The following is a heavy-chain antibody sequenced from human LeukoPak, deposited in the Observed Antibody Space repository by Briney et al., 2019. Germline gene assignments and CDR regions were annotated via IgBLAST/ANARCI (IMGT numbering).Heavy chain of an antibody. Sequence: SETLSLTCTVSGGSISSGGYYWSWIRQHPGKGLEWIGYIYYSGSTYYNPSLKSRVTISVDTSKNQFSLKLSSVTAADTAVYYCARDRPYYYDSSGYYVGRTYYHYGMDVWGQGTTVTVTS. CDR2: IYYSGST. V-gene: IGHV4-31*03. D-gene: IGHD3-22*01. J-gene: IGHJ6*02. CDR3: ARDRPYYYDSSGYYVGRTYYHYGMDV. CDR1: GGSISSGGYY.